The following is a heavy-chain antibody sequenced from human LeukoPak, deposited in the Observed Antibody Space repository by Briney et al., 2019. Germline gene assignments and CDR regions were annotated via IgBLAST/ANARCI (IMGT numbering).Heavy chain of an antibody. D-gene: IGHD3-16*02. CDR2: ISSSSSYI. CDR1: GFTFSSYS. V-gene: IGHV3-21*03. J-gene: IGHJ4*02. Sequence: GGSLRLSCAASGFTFSSYSMNWVRQAPGKGLEWVSSISSSSSYIYYADSVKGRFTISRDNAKNSLYLQMNSLRAEDTAVYYCTTDYAYDYVWGSYRRPGLDYWGQGTLVTVSS. CDR3: TTDYAYDYVWGSYRRPGLDY.